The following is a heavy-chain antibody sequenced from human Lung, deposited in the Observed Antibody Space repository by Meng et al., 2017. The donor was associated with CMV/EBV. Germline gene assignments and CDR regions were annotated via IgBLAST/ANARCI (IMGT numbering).Heavy chain of an antibody. J-gene: IGHJ5*02. CDR3: ARGIVVVTAGRWFDP. CDR2: IYTSGST. D-gene: IGHD2-21*02. CDR1: GGSISSGSYY. V-gene: IGHV4-61*02. Sequence: VPLQESCPGLVKPSPXXXXXCXLSGGSISSGSYYWSWIRQPAGKGLEWIGRIYTSGSTNYNPSLKSRVTISVDTSKNQFSLKLSSVTAADTAVYYCARGIVVVTAGRWFDPWGQGTLVTVS.